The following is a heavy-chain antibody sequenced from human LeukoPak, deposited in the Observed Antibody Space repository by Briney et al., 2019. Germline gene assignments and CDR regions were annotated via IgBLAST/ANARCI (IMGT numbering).Heavy chain of an antibody. CDR3: ARGIVVVAATGRDDAFDI. V-gene: IGHV5-51*01. CDR1: GYSFTSYW. CDR2: IYPGDSDT. D-gene: IGHD2-15*01. J-gene: IGHJ3*02. Sequence: GESLKISCKGSGYSFTSYWIGWVPQMPGKGLEWMGIIYPGDSDTRYSPSFQGQVTISADKSISTAYLQWSSLKASDTAMYYCARGIVVVAATGRDDAFDIWGQGTMVTVSS.